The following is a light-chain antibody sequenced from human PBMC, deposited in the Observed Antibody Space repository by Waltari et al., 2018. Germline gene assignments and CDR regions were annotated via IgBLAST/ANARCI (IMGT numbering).Light chain of an antibody. J-gene: IGKJ1*01. CDR1: QSVYYSPNNNNY. CDR3: QQYSSTPPT. CDR2: WAS. Sequence: DIVMTQSPDSLAVSLGERATINCKSSQSVYYSPNNNNYLAWYQQKPGQPPNVLVYWASTRESGVPDRFSGSGSVTDFTRTISSLQAEDVAVYYCQQYSSTPPTFGQGTKVEIK. V-gene: IGKV4-1*01.